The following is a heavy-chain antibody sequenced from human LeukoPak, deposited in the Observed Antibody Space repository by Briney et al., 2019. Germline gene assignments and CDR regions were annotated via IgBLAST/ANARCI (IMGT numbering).Heavy chain of an antibody. CDR3: ARGLSRYYYDSSGYSKPYYFDY. D-gene: IGHD3-22*01. CDR1: GYTFTSYD. CDR2: XXXXXXXT. V-gene: IGHV1-8*01. Sequence: ASVKVSCKASGYTFTSYDINWVRQATGQGLXXXXXXXXXXXXTGYAQKFQGRVTMTRNTSISTAYMELSSLRSEDTAVYYCARGLSRYYYDSSGYSKPYYFDYWGQGTLVTVSS. J-gene: IGHJ4*02.